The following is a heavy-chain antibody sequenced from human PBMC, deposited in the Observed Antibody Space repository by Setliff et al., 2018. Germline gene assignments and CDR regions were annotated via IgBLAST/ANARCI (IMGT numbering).Heavy chain of an antibody. CDR1: GDSISGYY. D-gene: IGHD1-26*01. V-gene: IGHV4-59*08. Sequence: SETLSLTCTVSGDSISGYYWTWIRQPPGKGPEWIGYVHSSGDTNYSPSLKSRITISLDTSKRQFSLKVTSVTAADTAVYYCARSLHSGTYWGTRPLGLDYWGQGSLVTVSS. CDR2: VHSSGDT. J-gene: IGHJ4*02. CDR3: ARSLHSGTYWGTRPLGLDY.